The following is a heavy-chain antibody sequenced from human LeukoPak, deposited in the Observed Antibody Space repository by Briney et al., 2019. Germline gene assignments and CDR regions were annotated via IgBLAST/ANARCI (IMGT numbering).Heavy chain of an antibody. Sequence: SETLSLTCAVSGDSISSGGYWWSWIRQHPGKGPEWIGYISCGGKADYNPSLKSRVAISADTPKNQFSLKLSSTTAADTAVYYCARAPVATPSEFDYWGQGTLVTVSS. D-gene: IGHD5-12*01. CDR3: ARAPVATPSEFDY. V-gene: IGHV4-31*11. CDR2: ISCGGKA. J-gene: IGHJ4*02. CDR1: GDSISSGGYW.